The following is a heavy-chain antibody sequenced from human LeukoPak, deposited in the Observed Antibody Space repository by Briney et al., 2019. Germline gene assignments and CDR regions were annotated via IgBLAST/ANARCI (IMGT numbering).Heavy chain of an antibody. CDR2: ISSDTSTI. J-gene: IGHJ4*02. D-gene: IGHD6-13*01. V-gene: IGHV3-48*01. CDR1: GFTFNTYS. Sequence: GGSLRLSCAASGFTFNTYSMNWVRQAPGKGLEWVSHISSDTSTIHYAEAVKGRVTISRDNAKNSLYLQMNSLRAEDTAVYYCARGAASGTSRFDYWGQGTLVTVSS. CDR3: ARGAASGTSRFDY.